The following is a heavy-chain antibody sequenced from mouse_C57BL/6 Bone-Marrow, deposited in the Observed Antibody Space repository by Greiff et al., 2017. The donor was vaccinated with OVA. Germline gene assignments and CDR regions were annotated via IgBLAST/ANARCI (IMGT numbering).Heavy chain of an antibody. V-gene: IGHV1-26*01. J-gene: IGHJ2*01. Sequence: VQLQQSGPELVKPGASVKISCKASGYTFTDYYMNWVKQSHGKSLEWIGDINPNNGGTSYNQKFKGKATLTVDKSSSTAYMELRSLTSEDSAVYYCATFMVTTGDFDYWGQGTTLTVSS. CDR3: ATFMVTTGDFDY. CDR1: GYTFTDYY. CDR2: INPNNGGT. D-gene: IGHD2-2*01.